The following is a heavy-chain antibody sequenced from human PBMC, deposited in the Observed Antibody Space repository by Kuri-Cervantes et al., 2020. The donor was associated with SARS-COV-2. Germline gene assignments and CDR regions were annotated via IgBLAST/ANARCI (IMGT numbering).Heavy chain of an antibody. CDR3: AKDQSARYYDSSGLFDY. J-gene: IGHJ4*02. CDR2: TSYDGTSK. D-gene: IGHD3-22*01. V-gene: IGHV3-30-3*01. CDR1: GFTFDNYA. Sequence: GGSLRLSCAVSGFTFDNYAMHWVRQTPGEGLERVAITSYDGTSKYYADSVKGRFTISRDNSKSTLYLQMNSLRAEDTAVYYCAKDQSARYYDSSGLFDYWGQGTLVTVSS.